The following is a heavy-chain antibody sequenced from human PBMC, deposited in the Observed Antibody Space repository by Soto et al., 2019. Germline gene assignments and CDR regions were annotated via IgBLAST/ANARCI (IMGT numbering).Heavy chain of an antibody. CDR1: GFTFSSYG. CDR3: ARRPRHGYSHAYFDY. Sequence: GGSLRLSCAASGFTFSSYGMHWVRQAPGKGLEWVAVISYDGSNKYYADSVKGRFTISRDNSKNTLYLQMNSLRAEDTAVYYCARRPRHGYSHAYFDYWGEGTLVTLSS. D-gene: IGHD5-18*01. J-gene: IGHJ4*02. CDR2: ISYDGSNK. V-gene: IGHV3-30*03.